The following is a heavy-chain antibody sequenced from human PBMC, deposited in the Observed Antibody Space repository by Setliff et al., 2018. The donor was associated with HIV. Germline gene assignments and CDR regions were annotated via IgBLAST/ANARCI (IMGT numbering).Heavy chain of an antibody. Sequence: GGSLRLSCAPSGFRFSDYTMTWVRQAPGKGLECVSGISGSGDTIYYTDSVKGRFTISRDNSKNILSLQMNNLRAGDTAVYYCAREGRSSAWDDWYFDLWGRGTLVTVSS. V-gene: IGHV3-23*01. J-gene: IGHJ2*01. CDR3: AREGRSSAWDDWYFDL. D-gene: IGHD6-19*01. CDR2: ISGSGDTI. CDR1: GFRFSDYT.